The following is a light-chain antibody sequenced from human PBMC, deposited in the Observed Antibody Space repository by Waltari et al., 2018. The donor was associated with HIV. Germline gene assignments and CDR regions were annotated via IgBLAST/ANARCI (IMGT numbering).Light chain of an antibody. CDR3: QSTDFDGTWV. CDR1: SLPKRY. J-gene: IGLJ3*02. CDR2: KDI. Sequence: SYDLTQTPSVSVSPGQTARINCSRGSLPKRYSSWYRQKAGQAPVLVIYKDIERPSGIPERISGSESGTGVTLTISGVQAGDEGDYFCQSTDFDGTWVFGGGTKLTVL. V-gene: IGLV3-25*03.